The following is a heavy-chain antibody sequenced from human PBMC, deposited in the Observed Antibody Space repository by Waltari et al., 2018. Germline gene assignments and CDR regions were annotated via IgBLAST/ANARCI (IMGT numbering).Heavy chain of an antibody. CDR1: GFSFSNFW. Sequence: EVPLVESGGGLVQPGGSLRLSCAASGFSFSNFWMNWVRQVPGKGRELVAKINEDGSLKDYVDSVKGRFTISRDNARNSLYLEITSLRAEDTAVYYCARDVPYLGRGAYDFWGQGTMVTVSS. V-gene: IGHV3-7*01. D-gene: IGHD2-21*01. CDR3: ARDVPYLGRGAYDF. J-gene: IGHJ3*01. CDR2: INEDGSLK.